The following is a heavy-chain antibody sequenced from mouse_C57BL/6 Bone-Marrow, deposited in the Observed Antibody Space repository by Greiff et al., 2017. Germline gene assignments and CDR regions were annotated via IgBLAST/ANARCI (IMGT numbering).Heavy chain of an antibody. CDR1: GFTFSSYA. Sequence: EVQLVESGGGLVKPGGSLKLSCAASGFTFSSYAMSWVRQTPETRLEWVATISDGGSYTYYPDNVKGRFTISRDNAKNNLYLQMRHLKSEDTAMYYCARENYGSGGFDYWGQGTTLTVSS. J-gene: IGHJ2*01. CDR3: ARENYGSGGFDY. CDR2: ISDGGSYT. D-gene: IGHD1-1*01. V-gene: IGHV5-4*01.